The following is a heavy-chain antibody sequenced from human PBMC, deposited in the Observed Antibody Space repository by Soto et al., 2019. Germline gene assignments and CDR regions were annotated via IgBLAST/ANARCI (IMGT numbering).Heavy chain of an antibody. Sequence: PSETLSLTCALSGGSVSSAGCFWSWIRQPPGKGLEWIGYIYHSGSTYYNPSLKSRVTISVDRSKNQFSLKLSSVTAADTAVYYCARRWGRTFDYWGQGTLVTVSS. J-gene: IGHJ4*02. D-gene: IGHD7-27*01. CDR1: GGSVSSAGCF. CDR3: ARRWGRTFDY. CDR2: IYHSGST. V-gene: IGHV4-30-2*01.